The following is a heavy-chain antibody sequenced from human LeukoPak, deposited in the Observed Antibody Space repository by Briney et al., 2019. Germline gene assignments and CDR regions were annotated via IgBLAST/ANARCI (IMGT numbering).Heavy chain of an antibody. CDR3: ARRPYWYFDL. Sequence: PSETLSLTCSVSSDSISTHSWSWIRQPAGKRLEWIGHISPSGNTNYNPSLKSRVTMSVDTSKNLFSLKLSSVTAADTAVYYCARRPYWYFDLWGRGTLVTVSS. CDR1: SDSISTHS. J-gene: IGHJ2*01. CDR2: ISPSGNT. V-gene: IGHV4-4*07. D-gene: IGHD6-6*01.